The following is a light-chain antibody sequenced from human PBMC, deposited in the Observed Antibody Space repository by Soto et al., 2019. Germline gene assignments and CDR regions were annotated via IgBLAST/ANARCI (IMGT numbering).Light chain of an antibody. CDR3: QQYGSSPKIT. J-gene: IGKJ5*01. V-gene: IGKV3-20*01. CDR1: QSVSSSY. Sequence: EIVLTQSPGTLSLSPGERATLSCRASQSVSSSYLAWYQQKPGQATRLLIYGASSRATGIPDRFSGSGSGTDFTLTISRLEHEDVAVYYCQQYGSSPKITFGQGTRLEIK. CDR2: GAS.